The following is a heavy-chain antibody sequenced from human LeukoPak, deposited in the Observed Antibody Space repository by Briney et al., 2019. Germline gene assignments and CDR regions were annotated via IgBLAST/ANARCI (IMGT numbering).Heavy chain of an antibody. V-gene: IGHV7-4-1*02. CDR3: ARNGGGGRYDY. J-gene: IGHJ4*02. CDR1: GYTFTSHA. Sequence: ASVKVSCKTAGYTFTSHAINWVRQAPGQGLEWMGWINTNTGNPMYAQGFTGRFVFSLDTSVSTAYLQISSIKAEDTAIYYCARNGGGGRYDYWGQGTLVTVST. D-gene: IGHD4-23*01. CDR2: INTNTGNP.